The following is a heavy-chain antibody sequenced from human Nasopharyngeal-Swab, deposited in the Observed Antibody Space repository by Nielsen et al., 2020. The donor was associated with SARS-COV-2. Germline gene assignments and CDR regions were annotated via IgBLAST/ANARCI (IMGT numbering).Heavy chain of an antibody. CDR3: ARAPSNVFDSSGPIDF. CDR2: INPHSGDT. Sequence: ASVKVSCKAAGYNFIGFYMFWVRQAPGQGLEWMGRINPHSGDTIYPQKFQGRVTMTRGTSIRTVYMELSRLRSDDTAMYFCARAPSNVFDSSGPIDFWGQGTLVTVSS. V-gene: IGHV1-2*06. CDR1: GYNFIGFY. J-gene: IGHJ4*02. D-gene: IGHD3-22*01.